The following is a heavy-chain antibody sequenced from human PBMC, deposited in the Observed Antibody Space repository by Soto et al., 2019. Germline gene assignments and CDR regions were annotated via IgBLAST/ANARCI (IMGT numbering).Heavy chain of an antibody. CDR1: GYTFTSYY. Sequence: ASVKVSCKASGYTFTSYYMHWVRQAPGQGLKWVGIINPSGGSTSYAQKFQGRVTMTRDTSTSTVYMELSSLRSEDTAVYYCASQIVATIVISLAFDIWGQGTMVTVSS. D-gene: IGHD5-12*01. J-gene: IGHJ3*02. V-gene: IGHV1-46*03. CDR2: INPSGGST. CDR3: ASQIVATIVISLAFDI.